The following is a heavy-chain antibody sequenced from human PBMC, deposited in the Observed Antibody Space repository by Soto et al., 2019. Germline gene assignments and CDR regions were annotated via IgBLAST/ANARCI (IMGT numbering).Heavy chain of an antibody. CDR1: GYTFTSYY. CDR3: ARDTRTAYDILTPFDY. V-gene: IGHV1-46*01. CDR2: INPSGGST. J-gene: IGHJ4*02. Sequence: QVQLVQSGAEVKKPGASVKVSCKASGYTFTSYYMHWVRQAPGQGLESMGIINPSGGSTSYAQKFQCRVTMTRDTSTSTVYMELSSLRSEDTAVYYCARDTRTAYDILTPFDYWGQGTLVTVSS. D-gene: IGHD3-9*01.